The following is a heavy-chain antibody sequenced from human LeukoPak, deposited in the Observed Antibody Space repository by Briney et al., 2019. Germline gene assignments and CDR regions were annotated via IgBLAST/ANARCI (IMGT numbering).Heavy chain of an antibody. Sequence: GASVKLSCKASGYTFTGYYMHRVRQAPGQGLEWMGWINPNSGVTNYTQKFQGRVTMTRDTSISTAYMELNSLRSDDTAIYYCARTSAFDIWGQGTMVTVSS. J-gene: IGHJ3*02. CDR1: GYTFTGYY. CDR3: ARTSAFDI. V-gene: IGHV1-2*02. CDR2: INPNSGVT. D-gene: IGHD6-6*01.